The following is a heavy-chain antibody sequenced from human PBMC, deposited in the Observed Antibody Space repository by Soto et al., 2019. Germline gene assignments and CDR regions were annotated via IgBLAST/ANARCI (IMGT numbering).Heavy chain of an antibody. Sequence: SETLSLTCTVSGGSISSGDYYWSWIRQPPGKGLEWIGYIYYSGGTYYNPSLKSRVTISVDTSKNQFSLKLSSVTAADTAVYYCASMVAATAEYFQHWGQGTLVTVSS. CDR2: IYYSGGT. CDR1: GGSISSGDYY. CDR3: ASMVAATAEYFQH. D-gene: IGHD2-15*01. J-gene: IGHJ1*01. V-gene: IGHV4-30-4*01.